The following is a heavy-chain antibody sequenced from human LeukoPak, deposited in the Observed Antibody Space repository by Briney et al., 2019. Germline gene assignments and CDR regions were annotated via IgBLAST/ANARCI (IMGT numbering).Heavy chain of an antibody. CDR2: IIPIFGTA. Sequence: SVKVPCKASGGTFSSYAISWVRQAPGQGLEWMGGIIPIFGTANYAQKFQGRVTITADESTSTAYMELSSLRSEDTAVYYCAGSTVTRLAEYFQHWGQGTLVTVSS. CDR3: AGSTVTRLAEYFQH. J-gene: IGHJ1*01. V-gene: IGHV1-69*01. D-gene: IGHD4-17*01. CDR1: GGTFSSYA.